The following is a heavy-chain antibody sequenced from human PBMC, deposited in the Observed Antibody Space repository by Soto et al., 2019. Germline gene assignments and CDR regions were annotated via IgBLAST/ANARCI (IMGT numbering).Heavy chain of an antibody. Sequence: GGSLRLSCEASGFTFSSYAMSWVRQAPGKGLEWVSGISGGGSTTYYADSVKGRFTISRDNSKNTLYLQVKSLRAEDTAVYYCARDQAAGGTISRYFQDWGQGTLATVSS. J-gene: IGHJ1*01. CDR1: GFTFSSYA. D-gene: IGHD6-13*01. CDR3: ARDQAAGGTISRYFQD. V-gene: IGHV3-23*01. CDR2: ISGGGSTT.